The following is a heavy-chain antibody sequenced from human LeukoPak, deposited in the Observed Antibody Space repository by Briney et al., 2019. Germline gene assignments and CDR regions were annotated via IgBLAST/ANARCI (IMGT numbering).Heavy chain of an antibody. D-gene: IGHD6-6*01. J-gene: IGHJ4*02. CDR1: GGSFSGYY. V-gene: IGHV4-34*01. Sequence: SETLSLTCAVYGGSFSGYYWNWIRQPPGKGLEWIGEINHGGSTNYHPSLKSRVTISVDTSKNQFSLKLSSVTAADTAVYYCATSSLSLPRYLGQGTLVTVSS. CDR2: INHGGST. CDR3: ATSSLSLPRY.